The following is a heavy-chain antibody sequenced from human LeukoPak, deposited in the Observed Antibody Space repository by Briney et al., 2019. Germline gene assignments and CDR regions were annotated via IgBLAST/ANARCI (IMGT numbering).Heavy chain of an antibody. J-gene: IGHJ4*02. CDR1: ACTFTSYD. D-gene: IGHD1-26*01. Sequence: ASVKVSCKPSACTFTSYDINWVRQVTGQGLEWMGWMNPNSGNTGYAQEFQGRVTMTRNTSISTAYMELSSLRSEDTAVYYCARPNYSGSYYRSWGQGTLVTVSS. V-gene: IGHV1-8*01. CDR3: ARPNYSGSYYRS. CDR2: MNPNSGNT.